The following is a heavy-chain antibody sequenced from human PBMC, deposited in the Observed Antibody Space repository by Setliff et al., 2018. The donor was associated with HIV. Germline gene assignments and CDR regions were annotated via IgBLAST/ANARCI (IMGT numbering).Heavy chain of an antibody. Sequence: PSETLSLTCTVSGPPIDVGSFFWTWIRQSAGRGLEWIGHMSASGSAKYSPTLQSRVTLSVDPSNNQFSLNLTSVTAADTAVYYCARRRSGSSYRFFNYWGLGSLVTVSS. D-gene: IGHD3-16*02. CDR2: MSASGSA. CDR3: ARRRSGSSYRFFNY. V-gene: IGHV4-61*09. J-gene: IGHJ4*02. CDR1: GPPIDVGSFF.